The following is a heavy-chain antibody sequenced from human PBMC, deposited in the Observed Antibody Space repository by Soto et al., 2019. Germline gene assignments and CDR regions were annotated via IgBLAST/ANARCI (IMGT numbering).Heavy chain of an antibody. Sequence: EVQLVESGGGLVQPGGSLRLSCAASGFTFSSFDMHWVRQATGKGLEWVSSIGSGGDAYYPGSVKGRFTISRENAKNSLYLQMNSLRVGDTAVYYCARVGLGRGLDYWGQGTLVTVSS. D-gene: IGHD6-19*01. CDR3: ARVGLGRGLDY. CDR2: IGSGGDA. V-gene: IGHV3-13*01. J-gene: IGHJ4*02. CDR1: GFTFSSFD.